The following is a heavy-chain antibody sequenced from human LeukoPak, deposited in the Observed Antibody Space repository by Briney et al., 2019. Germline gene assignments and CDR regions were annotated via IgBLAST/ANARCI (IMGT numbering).Heavy chain of an antibody. CDR1: GFRFDDYG. V-gene: IGHV3-9*01. CDR3: AKDESTGGFAPGYFYGMGV. D-gene: IGHD3-16*01. CDR2: ISWSGTTT. J-gene: IGHJ6*02. Sequence: GRSLRPSCVVSGFRFDDYGMHWVRQAPGKGLEWVSGISWSGTTTGYADSVKGRFTISRDSAKNSLYLQMDSLRVEDTALYYCAKDESTGGFAPGYFYGMGVWGQGTTVTVSS.